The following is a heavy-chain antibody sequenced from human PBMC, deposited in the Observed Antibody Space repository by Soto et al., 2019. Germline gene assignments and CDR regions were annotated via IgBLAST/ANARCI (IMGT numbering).Heavy chain of an antibody. CDR2: INPSGGST. D-gene: IGHD2-2*01. V-gene: IGHV1-46*03. CDR3: ASSGSTSFEDNWFDP. CDR1: GYTFTSYY. Sequence: ASVKVSCKASGYTFTSYYMHWVRQAPGQGLEWMGIINPSGGSTSYAQKFQGRVTMTRDTSTSTVYMELSSLRSEDTAVYYCASSGSTSFEDNWFDPWGQGTLVTVSS. J-gene: IGHJ5*02.